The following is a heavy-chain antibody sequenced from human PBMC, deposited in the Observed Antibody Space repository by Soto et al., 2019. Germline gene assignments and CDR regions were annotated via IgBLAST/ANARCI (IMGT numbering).Heavy chain of an antibody. CDR3: ASFSSSSFDY. CDR1: GGTFISSA. V-gene: IGHV1-69*13. Sequence: SVQVSFKASGGTFISSAISWLRQAPGQGLEWMGGIIPIFGTANYAQKFQGRVPITADESTSTAYMELISLRSEDTAVYYCASFSSSSFDYGGRGTLVTVSP. J-gene: IGHJ4*02. CDR2: IIPIFGTA. D-gene: IGHD6-6*01.